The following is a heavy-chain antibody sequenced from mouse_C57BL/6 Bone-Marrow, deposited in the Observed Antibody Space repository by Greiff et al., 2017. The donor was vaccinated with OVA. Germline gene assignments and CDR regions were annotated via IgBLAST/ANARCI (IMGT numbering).Heavy chain of an antibody. CDR3: YGSSYFDV. CDR2: IYPYNGGT. D-gene: IGHD1-1*01. J-gene: IGHJ1*03. CDR1: GYTFTDYY. V-gene: IGHV1-19*01. Sequence: VQLKESGPVLVKPGASVKLSCKASGYTFTDYYMNWVKQSHGKSLEWIGVIYPYNGGTSYNQKLEGKATLTVDKSSSTAYMELNSLTSEDSAVYYCYGSSYFDVWGTGTTVTVSS.